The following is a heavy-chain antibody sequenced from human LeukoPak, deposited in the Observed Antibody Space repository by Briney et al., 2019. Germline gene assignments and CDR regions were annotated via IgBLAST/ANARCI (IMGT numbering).Heavy chain of an antibody. CDR1: GYTLTELS. CDR2: FDPEDGET. CDR3: ATGGSGSYWYYYGMDV. Sequence: ASVKVSCKVSGYTLTELSMHWVRQAPGKGLEWMGGFDPEDGETIYAQKFQGRVTMTEDTSTDTAYMELSSLRSEDTAVYYCATGGSGSYWYYYGMDVWGQGTTVTVS. D-gene: IGHD3-10*01. J-gene: IGHJ6*02. V-gene: IGHV1-24*01.